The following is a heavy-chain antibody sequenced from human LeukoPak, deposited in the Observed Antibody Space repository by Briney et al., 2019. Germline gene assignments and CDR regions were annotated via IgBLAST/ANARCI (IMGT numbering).Heavy chain of an antibody. Sequence: GGSLRLSCAASGFTFSSYSMNWVRQAPGKGLEWVSCISNTNSYIYYADSVKGRFTISRDNAKNSLYLQMNSLRAEDTAVYYCARDAFDIWGQGTMVTVSS. CDR3: ARDAFDI. V-gene: IGHV3-21*01. CDR1: GFTFSSYS. J-gene: IGHJ3*02. CDR2: ISNTNSYI.